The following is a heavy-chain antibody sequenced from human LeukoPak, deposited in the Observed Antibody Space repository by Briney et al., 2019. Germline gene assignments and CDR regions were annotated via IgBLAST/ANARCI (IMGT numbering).Heavy chain of an antibody. J-gene: IGHJ5*02. Sequence: GGSLRLSCAASGFTFSSYWMHWVRQAPGKGLVWVSRINSDGSSTSYADSVKGRFTISRDNAKNTLYLQMNSLRAEDTAVYYCARDWSITIFGVAQKGWFDPWGQGTLVTVPS. CDR1: GFTFSSYW. CDR3: ARDWSITIFGVAQKGWFDP. CDR2: INSDGSST. D-gene: IGHD3-3*01. V-gene: IGHV3-74*01.